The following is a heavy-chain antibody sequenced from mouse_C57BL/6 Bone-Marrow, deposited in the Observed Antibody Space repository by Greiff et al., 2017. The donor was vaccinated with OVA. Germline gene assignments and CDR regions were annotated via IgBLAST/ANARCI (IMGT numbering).Heavy chain of an antibody. CDR3: ASQKKSFAY. V-gene: IGHV1-69*01. J-gene: IGHJ3*01. CDR2: IDPSDSYT. Sequence: QVQLQQSGAELVMPGASVKLSCKASGYTFTSYWMHWVKQRPGQGLEWIGEIDPSDSYTNYNQKFKSKATLTVDTSSSTAYMQLSSLTSEDSAVYYCASQKKSFAYWGQGTLVTVSA. CDR1: GYTFTSYW.